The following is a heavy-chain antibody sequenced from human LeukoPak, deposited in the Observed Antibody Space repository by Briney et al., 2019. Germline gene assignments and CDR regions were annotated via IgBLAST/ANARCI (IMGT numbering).Heavy chain of an antibody. Sequence: GGSLRLSCAASGLTVNSNYMSRVRQAPGKGLEWVSVIYSGGNTFYADSVKGRFTISRDNSKNTLYLQMNSLRAEDTAVYYCARGMIQLPGYFDYWGQGTLVTVSS. CDR3: ARGMIQLPGYFDY. CDR1: GLTVNSNY. J-gene: IGHJ4*02. D-gene: IGHD5-18*01. V-gene: IGHV3-53*01. CDR2: IYSGGNT.